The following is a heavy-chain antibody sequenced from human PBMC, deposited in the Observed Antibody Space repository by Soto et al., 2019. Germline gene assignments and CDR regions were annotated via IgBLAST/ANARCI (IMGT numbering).Heavy chain of an antibody. CDR1: GGSISSYY. CDR3: ARGGLEYDYIWGSYRNTDDAFDI. D-gene: IGHD3-16*02. Sequence: SETLSLTCTVSGGSISSYYWSWIRQPPGKGLEWIGYIYYSGSTNYNPSLKSRVTISVDTSKNQFSLKLSSVTAADTAVYHCARGGLEYDYIWGSYRNTDDAFDIWGQGTMVTVSS. CDR2: IYYSGST. J-gene: IGHJ3*02. V-gene: IGHV4-59*01.